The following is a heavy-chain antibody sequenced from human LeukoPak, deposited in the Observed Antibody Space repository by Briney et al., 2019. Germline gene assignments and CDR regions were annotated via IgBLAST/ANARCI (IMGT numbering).Heavy chain of an antibody. V-gene: IGHV1-69*13. J-gene: IGHJ6*04. D-gene: IGHD2-15*01. CDR3: ASFTVYCSGGSCYPQDYYYYGMDV. CDR1: GGTFSSYA. CDR2: IIPIFGTA. Sequence: SVKVSCKASGGTFSSYAISWVRQAPGHGGEWMGGIIPIFGTANYAQKFQGRVTITADESTSTAYMELSSLRSEDTAVYYCASFTVYCSGGSCYPQDYYYYGMDVWGKGTTVTVSS.